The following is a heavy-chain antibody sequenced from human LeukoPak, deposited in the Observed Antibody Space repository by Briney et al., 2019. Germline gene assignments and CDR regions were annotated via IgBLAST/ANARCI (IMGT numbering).Heavy chain of an antibody. CDR2: IKQDGSEK. Sequence: GGSLRLSCAASGFTFSSYWMSWVRQAPGKGLEWVANIKQDGSEKYYVDSVKGRFTISRDNAKNSLYLQMNSLRAGDTAVYYCARDKIVGATNFDYWGQGTLVTVSS. J-gene: IGHJ4*02. CDR3: ARDKIVGATNFDY. D-gene: IGHD1-26*01. CDR1: GFTFSSYW. V-gene: IGHV3-7*03.